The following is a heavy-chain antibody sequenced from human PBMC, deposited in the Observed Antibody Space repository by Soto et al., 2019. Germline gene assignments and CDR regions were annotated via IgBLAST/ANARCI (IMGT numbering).Heavy chain of an antibody. CDR1: GGTFSSYT. V-gene: IGHV1-69*02. D-gene: IGHD4-4*01. Sequence: SVKVSCKASGGTFSSYTISWVRQAPGQGLEWMGRIIPILGIANYAQKFQGRVTITADKSTSTAYMELSSLRSEDTAVYYCARGTTVTTYYYYYMDVWGKGTTVTVSS. CDR2: IIPILGIA. CDR3: ARGTTVTTYYYYYMDV. J-gene: IGHJ6*03.